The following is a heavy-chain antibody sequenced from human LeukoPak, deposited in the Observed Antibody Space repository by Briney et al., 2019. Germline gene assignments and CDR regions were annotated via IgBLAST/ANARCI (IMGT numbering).Heavy chain of an antibody. CDR1: GFTFSSHA. CDR3: ARGIGLRYFDWFSADAFDI. D-gene: IGHD3-9*01. V-gene: IGHV3-64*01. Sequence: GGSLRLSCAASGFTFSSHAMHWVRQAPGKGLEYVSAISSNGGSTYYANSVKGRFTISRDNSKNTLYLQMGSLRAEDMAVYYCARGIGLRYFDWFSADAFDIWGQGTMVTVSS. CDR2: ISSNGGST. J-gene: IGHJ3*02.